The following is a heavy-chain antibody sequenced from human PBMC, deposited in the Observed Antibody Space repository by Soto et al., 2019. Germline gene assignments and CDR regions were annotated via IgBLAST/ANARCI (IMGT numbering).Heavy chain of an antibody. CDR3: ANHLVAVKSLDY. Sequence: EVQLLESGGGLVQPGGSLRLSCAASGFTFINYAMSWVRQAPGKGLEWVSAISGGAVTIYYADSVKGRFTVSRDNSKNTLYLQMNGLTAEDTAVYYCANHLVAVKSLDYWGQGTLVTVSS. D-gene: IGHD2-15*01. CDR1: GFTFINYA. J-gene: IGHJ4*02. V-gene: IGHV3-23*01. CDR2: ISGGAVTI.